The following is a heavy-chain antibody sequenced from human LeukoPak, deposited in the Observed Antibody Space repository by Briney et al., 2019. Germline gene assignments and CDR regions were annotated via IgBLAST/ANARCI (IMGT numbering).Heavy chain of an antibody. V-gene: IGHV3-30-3*01. J-gene: IGHJ4*02. CDR3: ASDIAAGGRGYFDY. Sequence: GGSLRLSCAAPGFTFSSYVMHWVRQAPGKGLEWVAVISYDGSNKYHADSVKGRFTISRDNSKNTLYLQMNSLRAEDTAVYYCASDIAAGGRGYFDYWGQGTLVTVSS. CDR1: GFTFSSYV. CDR2: ISYDGSNK. D-gene: IGHD6-13*01.